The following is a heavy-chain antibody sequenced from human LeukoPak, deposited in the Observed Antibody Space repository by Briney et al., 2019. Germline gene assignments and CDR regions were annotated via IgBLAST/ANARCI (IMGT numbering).Heavy chain of an antibody. CDR1: GFTFSSYG. V-gene: IGHV3-33*01. CDR2: IWYDGSNK. Sequence: GRSLRLSSAASGFTFSSYGMHWVRQAPGKGLEWVAVIWYDGSNKYYADSVKGRFTISRDNSKNTLYLQMNSLRAEDTAVYYCARTYCGGDCLHAFDIWGQGTMVTVSS. CDR3: ARTYCGGDCLHAFDI. D-gene: IGHD2-21*02. J-gene: IGHJ3*02.